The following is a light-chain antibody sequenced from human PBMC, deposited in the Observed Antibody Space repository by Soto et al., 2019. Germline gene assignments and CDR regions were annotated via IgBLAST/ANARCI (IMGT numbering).Light chain of an antibody. J-gene: IGKJ2*03. CDR2: GAS. V-gene: IGKV3-15*01. CDR1: QSVDTG. Sequence: EVAMTQSPATLSLSPGERVTLSCRASQSVDTGLAWYQQKPGQAPRLLIYGASTRATGVPARFSGSGSGTEFTLTISSLQSEVFAVYHCQHYSKWPPGSFGQGTKLEIK. CDR3: QHYSKWPPGS.